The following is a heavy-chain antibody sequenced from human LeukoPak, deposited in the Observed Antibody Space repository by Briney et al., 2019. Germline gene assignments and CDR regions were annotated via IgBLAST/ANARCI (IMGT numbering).Heavy chain of an antibody. V-gene: IGHV1-2*02. CDR2: INPDSGGT. CDR1: GYTFTGYY. CDR3: ARTRHRNTYYYYGMDV. J-gene: IGHJ6*02. Sequence: ASVKVSCKASGYTFTGYYMHWVRQAPGQGLEWMGWINPDSGGTRYAQKFQGRVTMTRDTSIRTAYMELSRLRSDDTAVYYCARTRHRNTYYYYGMDVWGQGTTVTVSS. D-gene: IGHD6-6*01.